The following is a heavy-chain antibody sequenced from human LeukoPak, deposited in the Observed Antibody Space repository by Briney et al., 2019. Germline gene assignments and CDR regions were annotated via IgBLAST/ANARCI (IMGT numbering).Heavy chain of an antibody. D-gene: IGHD3-22*01. CDR3: AKESHYDSSGYYDY. CDR1: GFTFSSYS. V-gene: IGHV3-21*04. CDR2: ISSSSSYI. J-gene: IGHJ4*02. Sequence: KTGGSLRLSCAASGFTFSSYSMNWVRQAPGKGLGWVSSISSSSSYIYYADSVKGRFTISRDNSKNTLYLQMNSLRAEDTAVYYCAKESHYDSSGYYDYWGQGTLVTVSS.